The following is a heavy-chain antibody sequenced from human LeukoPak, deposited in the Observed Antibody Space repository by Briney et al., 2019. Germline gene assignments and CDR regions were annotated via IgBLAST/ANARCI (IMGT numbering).Heavy chain of an antibody. D-gene: IGHD3-22*01. CDR1: GFTVSSNY. CDR3: ARDPRYHYDSRGYISFDY. CDR2: IYSGGST. V-gene: IGHV3-53*01. Sequence: GGSLRLSCAASGFTVSSNYMSWVRQAPGKGLEWVSVIYSGGSTYYADSVKGRFTISRDNSKNTLYLQMNSLRAEDTAVYYCARDPRYHYDSRGYISFDYWGQGTLVTVSS. J-gene: IGHJ4*02.